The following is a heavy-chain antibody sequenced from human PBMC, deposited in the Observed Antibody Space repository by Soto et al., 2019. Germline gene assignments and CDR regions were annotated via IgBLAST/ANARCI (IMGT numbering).Heavy chain of an antibody. CDR3: ARHGGPHSPLRAFDF. Sequence: SETLSLTCTVPAGSISTFYWSWIRQPPGKGVEWIGYIFHSGSTNYNSSLKSRVTMAVDTSKNQVSLQLNSVTAADTAVYYCARHGGPHSPLRAFDFWGPGTMVTVSS. CDR2: IFHSGST. J-gene: IGHJ3*01. V-gene: IGHV4-59*08. D-gene: IGHD3-16*01. CDR1: AGSISTFY.